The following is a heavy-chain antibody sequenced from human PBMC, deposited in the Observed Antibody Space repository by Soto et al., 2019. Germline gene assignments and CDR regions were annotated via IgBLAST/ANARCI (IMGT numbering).Heavy chain of an antibody. V-gene: IGHV4-59*01. D-gene: IGHD3-3*01. CDR1: GGSISSYY. CDR2: IYYSGST. Sequence: SETLSLTCTVSGGSISSYYWRWIRQPPGKGLEWIGYIYYSGSTNYNPSLKSRVTISVDTSKNQFPLKLSSVTAADTAVYYCASGYDVWSGYPFGGMDVWGQGTTVTVSS. CDR3: ASGYDVWSGYPFGGMDV. J-gene: IGHJ6*02.